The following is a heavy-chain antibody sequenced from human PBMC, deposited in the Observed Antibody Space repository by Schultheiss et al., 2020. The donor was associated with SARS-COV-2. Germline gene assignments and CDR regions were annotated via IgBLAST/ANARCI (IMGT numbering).Heavy chain of an antibody. CDR3: ARDRYCSSTSCYTRGYNWFDP. J-gene: IGHJ5*02. V-gene: IGHV4-59*01. CDR2: IYYSGST. D-gene: IGHD2-2*02. CDR1: GGSISSYY. Sequence: SQTLSFTCTVSGGSISSYYWSWIRQPPGKGLEWIGYIYYSGSTNYNPSLKSRVTISVDTSKNQFSLKLSSVTAADTAVYYCARDRYCSSTSCYTRGYNWFDPWGQGTLVTVSS.